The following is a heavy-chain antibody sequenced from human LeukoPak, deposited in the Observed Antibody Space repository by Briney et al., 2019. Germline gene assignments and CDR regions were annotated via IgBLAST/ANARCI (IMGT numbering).Heavy chain of an antibody. V-gene: IGHV3-30*02. J-gene: IGHJ4*02. Sequence: SGGSLRLSCAASGFTFSSYGMHRVRQAPGKGLEWAAFIRYDGSNKYYADSVKGRFTISRDNAKNLLYLQMNDLRVEDTAVYYCARTARHLDYWGQGTLVTVSS. CDR2: IRYDGSNK. CDR3: ARTARHLDY. CDR1: GFTFSSYG. D-gene: IGHD5-18*01.